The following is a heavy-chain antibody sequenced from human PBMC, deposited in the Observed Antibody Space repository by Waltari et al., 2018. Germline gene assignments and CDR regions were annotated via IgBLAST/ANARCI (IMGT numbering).Heavy chain of an antibody. CDR2: INHSGST. D-gene: IGHD6-6*01. V-gene: IGHV4-34*01. CDR1: GGSFSGHY. CDR3: ARGRPDLYSSSAYVDY. J-gene: IGHJ4*02. Sequence: QVQLQQWGAGLSKPSETLSLTCAVSGGSFSGHYWTWTRQPPGKGLEWIGEINHSGSTNYNPSLRSRVSLSVDTSKNQFSLKVISVTAADTAVYYCARGRPDLYSSSAYVDYWGQGALVTVSS.